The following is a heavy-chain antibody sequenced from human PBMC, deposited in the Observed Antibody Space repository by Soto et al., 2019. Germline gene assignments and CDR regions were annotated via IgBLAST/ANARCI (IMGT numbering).Heavy chain of an antibody. CDR2: VYYGGST. J-gene: IGHJ4*02. CDR1: GGSFSDNY. CDR3: AAGTLGAVWTPLDD. D-gene: IGHD3-16*01. Sequence: SETLSLTCDVSGGSFSDNYWTWICQVPGKGLEWIGYVYYGGSTNYNPSLKSRVTISVDASKQQFSLKLTSVTAADTALYYCAAGTLGAVWTPLDDWGQGILVTVSS. V-gene: IGHV4-59*12.